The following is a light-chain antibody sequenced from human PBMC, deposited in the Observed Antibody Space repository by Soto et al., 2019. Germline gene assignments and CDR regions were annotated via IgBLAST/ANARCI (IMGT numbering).Light chain of an antibody. Sequence: DIVMTQSPDSLAVSLGEGATINCRSSQSVFYTSNNKNYLAWYQQRPGQPPKLLLYWASNRESGVPDRFSGSGSGTDFTLTISRLQPEDVAVYFCQQYYSTPLTFGGGTKVEIK. V-gene: IGKV4-1*01. CDR3: QQYYSTPLT. J-gene: IGKJ4*01. CDR1: QSVFYTSNNKNY. CDR2: WAS.